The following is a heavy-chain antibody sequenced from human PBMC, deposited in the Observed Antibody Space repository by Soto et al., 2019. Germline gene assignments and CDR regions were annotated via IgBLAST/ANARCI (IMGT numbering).Heavy chain of an antibody. CDR3: ARVRYSGYELLDAFDI. CDR2: ISYDGSNK. J-gene: IGHJ3*02. Sequence: PGGSLRLSCAASGFTFSSYAMHWVRQAPGKGLEWVAVISYDGSNKYYADSVKGRFTISRDNSKNTLYLQMNSLRAEDTAVYYCARVRYSGYELLDAFDIWGQGTMVTVSS. CDR1: GFTFSSYA. D-gene: IGHD5-12*01. V-gene: IGHV3-30-3*01.